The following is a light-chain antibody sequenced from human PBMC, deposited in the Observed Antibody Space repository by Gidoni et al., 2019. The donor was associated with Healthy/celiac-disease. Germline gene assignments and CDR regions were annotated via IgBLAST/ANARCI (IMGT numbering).Light chain of an antibody. CDR1: QYIRNY. V-gene: IGKV1-33*01. J-gene: IGKJ4*01. Sequence: DIQMTQSPYSLSASVGDRVTITCQASQYIRNYLNWYQQKPGKAPKLLIYDASNLETGVPSRFSGSGSGTDFTFTISSLQPEDIATYYCQQYDNLPLTFGGGTKVEIK. CDR2: DAS. CDR3: QQYDNLPLT.